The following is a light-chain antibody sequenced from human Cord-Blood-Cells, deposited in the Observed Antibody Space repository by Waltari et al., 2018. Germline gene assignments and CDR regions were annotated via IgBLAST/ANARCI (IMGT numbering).Light chain of an antibody. V-gene: IGLV2-23*01. CDR2: EGS. Sequence: QTALTQPASVSGPPGQSTTLPCTGTRREIGSYNPVSWYHQHPGKAPKLMIYEGSKRPSGVSNRFSGSKSGNTASLTISGLEAEDEADYYCCSYAGSSTLVFGGGTKLSVL. CDR3: CSYAGSSTLV. J-gene: IGLJ3*02. CDR1: RREIGSYNP.